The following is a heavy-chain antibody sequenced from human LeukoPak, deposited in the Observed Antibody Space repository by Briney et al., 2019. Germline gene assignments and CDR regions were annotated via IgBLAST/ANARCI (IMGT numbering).Heavy chain of an antibody. CDR1: GGTFSSYA. V-gene: IGHV1-69*05. CDR2: IIPIFGTA. Sequence: SVEVSCKASGGTFSSYAISWVRQAPGQGLEWVGGIIPIFGTANYAQKFQGRVTITTDESTSTAYMELSSLRSEDTAVYYCASSGSYHDAFDIWGQGTMVTVSS. CDR3: ASSGSYHDAFDI. D-gene: IGHD1-26*01. J-gene: IGHJ3*02.